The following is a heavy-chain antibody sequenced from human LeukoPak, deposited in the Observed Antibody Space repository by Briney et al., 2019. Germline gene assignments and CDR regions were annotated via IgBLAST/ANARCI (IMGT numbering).Heavy chain of an antibody. J-gene: IGHJ3*02. CDR3: ARAPYYYDSSGHLADDAFDI. CDR2: IYYSGST. D-gene: IGHD3-22*01. Sequence: SETLSLTCTVSGGSISSYYWSWIRQPPGKGLEWIGYIYYSGSTNYNPSLKSRVTISVDTSKNQFSLKLSSVTAADTAVYYCARAPYYYDSSGHLADDAFDIWGQGTMVTVSS. CDR1: GGSISSYY. V-gene: IGHV4-59*08.